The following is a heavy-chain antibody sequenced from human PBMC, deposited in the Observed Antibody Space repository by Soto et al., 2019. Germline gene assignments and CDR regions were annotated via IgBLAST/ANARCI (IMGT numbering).Heavy chain of an antibody. D-gene: IGHD2-2*01. CDR2: INSDGSRT. CDR3: ARDLSSCSSAICYSFSYGVDV. CDR1: GFNFSRFW. J-gene: IGHJ6*02. Sequence: PGGSLRLSCTASGFNFSRFWTHWVRQVPGRGLVWVSHINSDGSRTSYADSVKGRFTISRDNAKNTLYLQMNSLRAEDTAVYYCARDLSSCSSAICYSFSYGVDVWGQGTTVTVSS. V-gene: IGHV3-74*01.